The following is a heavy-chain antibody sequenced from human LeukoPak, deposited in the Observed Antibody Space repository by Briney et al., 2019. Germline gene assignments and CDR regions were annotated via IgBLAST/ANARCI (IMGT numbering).Heavy chain of an antibody. CDR3: ARGRASYDYVWGSYRYPNSNWFDP. D-gene: IGHD3-16*02. CDR1: GGSFSGYY. V-gene: IGHV4-34*01. Sequence: SETLSLTCAVYGGSFSGYYWSWIRQPPGKGLEWIGEINHSGSTNYNPSLKSRVTISVDTSKNQFSLTLSSVTAADTAVYYCARGRASYDYVWGSYRYPNSNWFDPWGQGTLVTVSS. CDR2: INHSGST. J-gene: IGHJ5*02.